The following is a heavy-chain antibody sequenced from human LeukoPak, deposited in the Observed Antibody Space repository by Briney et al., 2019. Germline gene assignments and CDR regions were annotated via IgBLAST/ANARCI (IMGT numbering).Heavy chain of an antibody. CDR2: IVSDGSSR. Sequence: GGSLRPSCAASGFTFSSYCMQWVRQVPGKGLVWVSRIVSDGSSRSYADSVKGRFTITRDNAKNMLYLQMNSLRAEDTGVYYCTRAADSGDYINWFDPWGQGTLVTVSS. CDR1: GFTFSSYC. CDR3: TRAADSGDYINWFDP. V-gene: IGHV3-74*01. D-gene: IGHD4-17*01. J-gene: IGHJ5*02.